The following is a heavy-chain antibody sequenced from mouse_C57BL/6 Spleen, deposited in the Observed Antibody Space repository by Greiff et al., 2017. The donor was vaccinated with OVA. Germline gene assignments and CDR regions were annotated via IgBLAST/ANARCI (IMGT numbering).Heavy chain of an antibody. CDR1: GYAFTNYL. Sequence: VQVVESGAELVRPGTSVKVSCKASGYAFTNYLIEWVKQRPGQGLEWIGVINPGSGGTNYNEKFKGKATLTADKSSSTAYMQLSSLTSEDSAVYFCARGWDDWYFDVWGTGTTVTVSS. V-gene: IGHV1-54*01. J-gene: IGHJ1*03. CDR3: ARGWDDWYFDV. CDR2: INPGSGGT. D-gene: IGHD4-1*01.